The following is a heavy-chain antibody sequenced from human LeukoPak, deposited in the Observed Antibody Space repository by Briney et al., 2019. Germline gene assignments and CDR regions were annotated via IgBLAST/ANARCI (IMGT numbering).Heavy chain of an antibody. V-gene: IGHV3-23*01. CDR1: GVTFSSYA. Sequence: GGSLRLSCAASGVTFSSYAMSWVRQAPGKGLEWFSGISGSVGSTYYADTAKGRFTLSRDKSKNTLYLQMNSLRPDDTAVYCCAGGTPGYWGQGTLVTVSS. J-gene: IGHJ4*02. CDR2: ISGSVGST. CDR3: AGGTPGY. D-gene: IGHD2-15*01.